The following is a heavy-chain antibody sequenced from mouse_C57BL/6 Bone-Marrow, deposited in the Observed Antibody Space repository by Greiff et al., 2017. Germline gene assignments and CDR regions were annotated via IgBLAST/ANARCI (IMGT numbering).Heavy chain of an antibody. V-gene: IGHV1-26*01. CDR1: GYTFTDYY. J-gene: IGHJ2*01. CDR2: INPNNGGT. CDR3: ARETIVTLD. Sequence: EVQLQQSGPELVKPGASVKISCKASGYTFTDYYMNWVKQSHGKSLEWIGDINPNNGGTSYNQKFKGKATLTVDKSSSTAYMELRSLTSEDSAVYYCARETIVTLDWGQGPTLTVSS. D-gene: IGHD2-5*01.